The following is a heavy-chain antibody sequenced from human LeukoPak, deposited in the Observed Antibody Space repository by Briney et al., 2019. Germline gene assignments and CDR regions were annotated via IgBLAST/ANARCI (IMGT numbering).Heavy chain of an antibody. Sequence: SETLSLTCTVSGGSISSYYWSWIRQPPGKGLEWIGYIYYSGSTNYNPSLKSRVTISVDTSKNQFSLKLSSVTAADTAVYYCARGPTQYGYRSYYYYYYMDVWGKGTTVTVSS. CDR2: IYYSGST. V-gene: IGHV4-59*01. CDR1: GGSISSYY. J-gene: IGHJ6*03. D-gene: IGHD5-24*01. CDR3: ARGPTQYGYRSYYYYYYMDV.